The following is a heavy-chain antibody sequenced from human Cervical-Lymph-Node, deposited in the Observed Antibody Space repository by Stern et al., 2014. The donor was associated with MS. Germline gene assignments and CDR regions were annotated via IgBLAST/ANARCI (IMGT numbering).Heavy chain of an antibody. Sequence: VQLVQSGGGVVQPGRSLRLSCAASGFSFSRYSLHWVRQAPGKGLEWVDLIWYDESNPYYADSVTGRFTISRDSFKNTLYLQMNSLRAEDTAVYYCASAYSSSHYYFDYWGQGTLVTVSS. CDR2: IWYDESNP. J-gene: IGHJ4*02. CDR1: GFSFSRYS. V-gene: IGHV3-33*01. D-gene: IGHD6-13*01. CDR3: ASAYSSSHYYFDY.